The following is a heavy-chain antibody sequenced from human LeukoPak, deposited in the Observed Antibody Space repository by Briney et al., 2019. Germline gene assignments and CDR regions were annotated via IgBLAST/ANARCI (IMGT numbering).Heavy chain of an antibody. D-gene: IGHD3-16*01. CDR3: ARVGLTRGEAFDI. CDR2: IDPNSGAT. J-gene: IGHJ3*02. CDR1: GYTFTGCN. Sequence: ASVKVSCKASGYTFTGCNMHWVRQAPGQGLEWMGWIDPNSGATNYAQKFLGRVTMTRDTSISTAYMELSRLRSDDTAMYYCARVGLTRGEAFDIWGQGTMVTVSS. V-gene: IGHV1-2*02.